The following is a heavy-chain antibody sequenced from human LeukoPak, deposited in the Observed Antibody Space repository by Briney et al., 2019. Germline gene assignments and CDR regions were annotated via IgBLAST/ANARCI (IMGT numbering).Heavy chain of an antibody. CDR2: IKKDGSEE. J-gene: IGHJ3*01. Sequence: GGSLRLSCAASGFTLNSYLMGWVRQAPERGLEWVANIKKDGSEESYLDSVKGRFTVSRDNAKNSLFLQMNSLRGEDTAVYYCARSNPNRNALDLWGQGTMVTISS. CDR3: ARSNPNRNALDL. D-gene: IGHD1-14*01. CDR1: GFTLNSYL. V-gene: IGHV3-7*01.